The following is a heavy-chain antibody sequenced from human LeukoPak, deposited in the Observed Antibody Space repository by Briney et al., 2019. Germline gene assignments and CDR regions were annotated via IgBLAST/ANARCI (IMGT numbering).Heavy chain of an antibody. J-gene: IGHJ5*01. Sequence: GGSLRLSCAASGFPLSSYSMNWVRQAPGKGLKWVSFISSSSNYIYYADSVKGRFTISRDNAKNSLYLQMNSLRVEDTAVYYCVRDQYEGICPDSWGQGTLVTVSS. CDR3: VRDQYEGICPDS. V-gene: IGHV3-21*01. D-gene: IGHD2/OR15-2a*01. CDR2: ISSSSNYI. CDR1: GFPLSSYS.